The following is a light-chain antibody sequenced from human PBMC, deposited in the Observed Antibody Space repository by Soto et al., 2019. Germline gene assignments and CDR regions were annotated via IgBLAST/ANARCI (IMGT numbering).Light chain of an antibody. CDR3: QKYNSSPLT. Sequence: DIQMTQSPSSLSASVGDRVTITCRASQGIRNYLAWYQQKSGKVPKLLIYGASTLQSGVPSRFSGSGSGTDFTLTISSLQPEDVATYYCQKYNSSPLTFGPGTKVDIK. CDR2: GAS. J-gene: IGKJ3*01. V-gene: IGKV1-27*01. CDR1: QGIRNY.